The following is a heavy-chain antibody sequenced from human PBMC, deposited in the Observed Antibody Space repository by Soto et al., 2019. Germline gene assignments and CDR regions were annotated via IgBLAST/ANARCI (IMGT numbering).Heavy chain of an antibody. J-gene: IGHJ4*02. V-gene: IGHV3-23*01. CDR1: RFAFSGAA. CDR2: ISGSGGST. CDR3: AKDRVDTAMVLIY. D-gene: IGHD5-18*01. Sequence: VLPRLLSRAAARFAFSGAAMSWSREAPGKRLEWVSAISGSGGSTYYADSVKGRFTISRDNSKNTLYLQMNSLRAEDTAVYYCAKDRVDTAMVLIYWGQGTLVTVSS.